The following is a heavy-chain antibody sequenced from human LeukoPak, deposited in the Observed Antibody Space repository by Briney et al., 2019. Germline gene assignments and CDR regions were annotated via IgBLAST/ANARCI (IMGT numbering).Heavy chain of an antibody. D-gene: IGHD2-15*01. V-gene: IGHV1-18*01. CDR2: IRPSTGDT. CDR3: ERVRDYSFDY. Sequence: ASVKVSCKASGYTFTINVLSWDRQAHGQGLEWVGWIRPSTGDTDYALNLQGRVTLTTDASTSTAYMELRSLRSDDTAVYYCERVRDYSFDYWGQGTLVTVSS. CDR1: GYTFTINV. J-gene: IGHJ4*02.